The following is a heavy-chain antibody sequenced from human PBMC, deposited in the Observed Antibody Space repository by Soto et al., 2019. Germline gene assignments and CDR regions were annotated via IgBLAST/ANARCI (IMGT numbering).Heavy chain of an antibody. CDR2: IYHSGST. Sequence: QLQLQESGSGLVKPSQTLSLTCAVSGGSISSGGYSWSWIRQPPGKGLEWIGYIYHSGSTYYNPSLKSRVTISVDRSKDQFSQKLSSVTSADTAVYYWARGIPTTVTTAFDDWGQGTLVTVSS. CDR1: GGSISSGGYS. J-gene: IGHJ4*02. CDR3: ARGIPTTVTTAFDD. D-gene: IGHD4-17*01. V-gene: IGHV4-30-2*01.